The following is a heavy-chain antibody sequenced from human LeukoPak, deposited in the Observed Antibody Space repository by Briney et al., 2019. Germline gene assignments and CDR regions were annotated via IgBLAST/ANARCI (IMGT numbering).Heavy chain of an antibody. CDR1: GGTFSSYT. CDR2: IIPILGIA. CDR3: ARDRGDSSGYYYFDY. V-gene: IGHV1-69*02. J-gene: IGHJ4*02. D-gene: IGHD3-22*01. Sequence: ASVKVSCKASGGTFSSYTISWVRQAPGQGLEWMGRIIPILGIANYAQKFQGRVTITADKSTSTAYMELSSLRSEDTVVYYCARDRGDSSGYYYFDYWGQGTLVTVSS.